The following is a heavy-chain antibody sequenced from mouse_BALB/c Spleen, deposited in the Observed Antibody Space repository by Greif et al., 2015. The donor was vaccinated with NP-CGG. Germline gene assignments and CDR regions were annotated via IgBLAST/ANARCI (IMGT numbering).Heavy chain of an antibody. Sequence: QVQLQQSGAELAKPGASVKMSCKASGYTFTSYWMHWVKQRPGQGLEWIGYINPSTGYTEYNQKFKDKATLTADKSPSTAYMQLSSLTSEDSAVYYCARRYGNLHFDYWGQGTTLTVSS. CDR2: INPSTGYT. J-gene: IGHJ2*01. D-gene: IGHD2-10*02. CDR3: ARRYGNLHFDY. CDR1: GYTFTSYW. V-gene: IGHV1-7*01.